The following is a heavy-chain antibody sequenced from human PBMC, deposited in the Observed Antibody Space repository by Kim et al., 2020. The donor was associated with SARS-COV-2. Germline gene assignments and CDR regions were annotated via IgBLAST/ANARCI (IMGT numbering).Heavy chain of an antibody. J-gene: IGHJ6*03. D-gene: IGHD2-2*01. CDR2: IYYSGST. Sequence: SETLSLTCTVSGGSISSYYWSWIRQPPGKGLEWIGYIYYSGSTNYNPSLKSRVTISVDTSKNQFSLKLSSVTAADTSVYYCARHRAEDIVVVPAATTTRYYYYYYYMDVWGKGTTVTVSS. CDR3: ARHRAEDIVVVPAATTTRYYYYYYYMDV. CDR1: GGSISSYY. V-gene: IGHV4-59*08.